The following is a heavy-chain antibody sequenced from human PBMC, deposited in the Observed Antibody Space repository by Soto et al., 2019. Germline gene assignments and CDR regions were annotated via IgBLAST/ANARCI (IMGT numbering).Heavy chain of an antibody. CDR2: MEPSTGRT. J-gene: IGHJ4*02. CDR1: GYSFTSLD. D-gene: IGHD1-26*01. CDR3: ARGVSAGVDY. Sequence: QVQLVQSGAEVREPGASVKVSCKASGYSFTSLDINWVRQTAGQGLEWMGWMEPSTGRTGYAQKFQGRVTMTRDTAINTAYMELTTITSDDTAFYYCARGVSAGVDYWGQGTLVIVSS. V-gene: IGHV1-8*01.